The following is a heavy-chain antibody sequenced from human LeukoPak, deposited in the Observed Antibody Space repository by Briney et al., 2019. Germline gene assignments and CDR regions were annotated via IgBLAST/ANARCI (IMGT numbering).Heavy chain of an antibody. J-gene: IGHJ6*02. Sequence: GALRLSCAAAGFTFSNYAMTWVRQAPGKGLEWVSSISGSGGSTYYADSVKGRFTISRDNAKNSLYPQMNSLRAEDTAVYYCATSSRSGTYYYYGMDVWGQGTTVTVSS. CDR1: GFTFSNYA. V-gene: IGHV3-23*01. CDR3: ATSSRSGTYYYYGMDV. CDR2: ISGSGGST. D-gene: IGHD2-15*01.